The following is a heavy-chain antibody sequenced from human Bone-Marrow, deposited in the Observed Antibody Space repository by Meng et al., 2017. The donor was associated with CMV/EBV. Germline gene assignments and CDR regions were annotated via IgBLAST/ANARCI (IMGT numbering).Heavy chain of an antibody. CDR3: ARGGYCSGSSCYSVYYSYGLDV. CDR1: GGYFSSYV. V-gene: IGHV1-69*13. CDR2: IIPIFGTI. Sequence: SVKVSCKSYGGYFSSYVISWMRQAPGQGLEWMGGIIPIFGTINYAERFQGRVTINADASTSTAYMELSSLTSEDTAVYYCARGGYCSGSSCYSVYYSYGLDVWGQGTTVTVSS. J-gene: IGHJ6*02. D-gene: IGHD2-15*01.